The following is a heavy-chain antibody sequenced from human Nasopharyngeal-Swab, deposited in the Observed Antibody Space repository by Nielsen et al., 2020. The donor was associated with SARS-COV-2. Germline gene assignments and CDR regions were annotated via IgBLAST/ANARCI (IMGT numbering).Heavy chain of an antibody. J-gene: IGHJ4*02. D-gene: IGHD2-15*01. Sequence: GESLQISCTASGLTFGDYAMSWIRQAPGKGLEWVGFIRSKAYGGTTEYAASVKGRFTISRDDSKSIAYLQMNSLKTEDTAVYYCTREGIVVVVAATDRFDYWGQGTLVTVSS. CDR1: GLTFGDYA. CDR2: IRSKAYGGTT. V-gene: IGHV3-49*03. CDR3: TREGIVVVVAATDRFDY.